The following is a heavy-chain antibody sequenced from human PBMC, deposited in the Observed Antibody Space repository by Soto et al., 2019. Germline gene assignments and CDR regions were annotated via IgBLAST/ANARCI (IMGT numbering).Heavy chain of an antibody. V-gene: IGHV3-48*02. J-gene: IGHJ6*02. CDR2: ISSSSSTI. D-gene: IGHD3-10*01. CDR3: ARSSYYYGSGSYNAYYYYYGMDV. CDR1: GFTFSSYS. Sequence: GGSLRLSCAASGFTFSSYSMNWVRQAPGKGLEWVSYISSSSSTIYYADSVKGRFTISRDNAKNSLYLQMNSLRDEDTAVYYCARSSYYYGSGSYNAYYYYYGMDVWGQGTTVTVSS.